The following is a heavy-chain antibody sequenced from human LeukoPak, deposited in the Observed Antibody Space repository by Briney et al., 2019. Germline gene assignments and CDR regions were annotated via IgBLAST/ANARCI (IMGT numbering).Heavy chain of an antibody. Sequence: GASVKVSRKASGYTFTGYYMHWVRQAPGQGLEWMGWINPNSGGTNYAQKFQGRVTMTRDTSISTAYMELSRLRSDDTAVYYCARDRGAAAGRGNYWGQGTLVTVSS. CDR3: ARDRGAAAGRGNY. V-gene: IGHV1-2*02. CDR2: INPNSGGT. D-gene: IGHD6-13*01. J-gene: IGHJ4*02. CDR1: GYTFTGYY.